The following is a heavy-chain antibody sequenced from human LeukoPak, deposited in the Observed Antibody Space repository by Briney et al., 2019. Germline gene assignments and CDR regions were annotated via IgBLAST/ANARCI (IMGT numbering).Heavy chain of an antibody. V-gene: IGHV4-59*01. D-gene: IGHD6-13*01. Sequence: SETLSLTCTVSGGSISSYYWSWIRQPAGKGLEWIGYIYYSGSTNYNPSLKSRVTISVDTSKNQFSLKLSSVTAADTAVYYCARFRPGIAAADAFDIWGQGTMVTVSS. J-gene: IGHJ3*02. CDR1: GGSISSYY. CDR3: ARFRPGIAAADAFDI. CDR2: IYYSGST.